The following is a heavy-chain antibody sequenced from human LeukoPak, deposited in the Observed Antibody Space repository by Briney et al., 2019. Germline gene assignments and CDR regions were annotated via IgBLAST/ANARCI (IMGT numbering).Heavy chain of an antibody. V-gene: IGHV3-9*01. CDR1: GFTFDDYA. Sequence: PGGSLRLSCAASGFTFDDYAMHWVRQAPGKGLEWVSGISWNSGSIGYADSVKGRFTISRDNAKNSLYLQMNSLRAEDTAVYYCARARDYYDSSGYSNWFDPWGQGTLVTVSS. D-gene: IGHD3-22*01. J-gene: IGHJ5*02. CDR3: ARARDYYDSSGYSNWFDP. CDR2: ISWNSGSI.